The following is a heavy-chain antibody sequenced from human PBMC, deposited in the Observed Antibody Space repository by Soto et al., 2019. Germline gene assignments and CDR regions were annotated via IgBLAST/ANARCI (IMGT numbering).Heavy chain of an antibody. CDR2: IWFDGSNK. D-gene: IGHD3-22*01. J-gene: IGHJ4*02. V-gene: IGHV3-33*01. Sequence: GGSLRLSCAASGFSFSTYGMHWVRQAPGKGLECVAVIWFDGSNKQYADSVKGRFTISRDNSKNTLYLQMNSLIVEDTAVYYCARDNSDSGGYYYFDYWGRRTLVTVSS. CDR1: GFSFSTYG. CDR3: ARDNSDSGGYYYFDY.